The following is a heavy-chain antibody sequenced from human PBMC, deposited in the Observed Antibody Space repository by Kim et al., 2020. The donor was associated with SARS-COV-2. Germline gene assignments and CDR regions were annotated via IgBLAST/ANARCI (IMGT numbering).Heavy chain of an antibody. CDR3: ARPYIGADYYYGMDV. Sequence: SETLSLTCTVSGGSISSSSYYWGWIRQPPGKGLEWIGSIYYSGSTYYNPSLKSRVTISVDTSKNQFSLKLSSVTAADTAVYYCARPYIGADYYYGMDVWGQGTTVTVSS. CDR2: IYYSGST. J-gene: IGHJ6*02. V-gene: IGHV4-39*01. CDR1: GGSISSSSYY. D-gene: IGHD5-12*01.